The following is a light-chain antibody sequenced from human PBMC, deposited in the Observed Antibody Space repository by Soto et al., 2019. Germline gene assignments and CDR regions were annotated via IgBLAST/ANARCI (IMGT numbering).Light chain of an antibody. V-gene: IGLV4-69*01. Sequence: QAVVTQSPSASASLGASVKLTCTLSSGHSSYAIAWHQQQPEKGPRNLMILKSDGRQTKGDGIPDRFAGSSSGAERDLTISCLQSEDEADYYCQTWGTGIRVFGGGTKLTVL. CDR1: SGHSSYA. J-gene: IGLJ2*01. CDR2: LKSDGRQ. CDR3: QTWGTGIRV.